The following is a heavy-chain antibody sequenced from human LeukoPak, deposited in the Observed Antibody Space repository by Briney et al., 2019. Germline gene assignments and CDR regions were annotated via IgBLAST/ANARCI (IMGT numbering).Heavy chain of an antibody. Sequence: GASVKVSCKTSGYTFTSYYIHWVRQAPGQGLEWMGIINPSSGATNYAQKFQGRVNMTRDTSTSTVYMELSSQRSEDTTVYYCARATNFYYYYGMDVWGQGTTVTISS. CDR3: ARATNFYYYYGMDV. CDR2: INPSSGAT. J-gene: IGHJ6*02. V-gene: IGHV1-46*01. CDR1: GYTFTSYY. D-gene: IGHD1-26*01.